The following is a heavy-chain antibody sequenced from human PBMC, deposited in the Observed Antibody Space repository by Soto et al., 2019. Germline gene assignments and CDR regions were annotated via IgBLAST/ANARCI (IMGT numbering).Heavy chain of an antibody. Sequence: QVQLVQSGAEVKKPGASVKVSCKASGYTFTSYYMHWVRQAPGQGLEWMGIINPSGGSTSYAQKFPGRVTMTRDTSTSTVYMELSSLRSEDTAVYYCARDRYCSGGSCYKGSDYYYYGMDVWGQGTTVTVSS. CDR3: ARDRYCSGGSCYKGSDYYYYGMDV. J-gene: IGHJ6*02. D-gene: IGHD2-15*01. CDR2: INPSGGST. V-gene: IGHV1-46*01. CDR1: GYTFTSYY.